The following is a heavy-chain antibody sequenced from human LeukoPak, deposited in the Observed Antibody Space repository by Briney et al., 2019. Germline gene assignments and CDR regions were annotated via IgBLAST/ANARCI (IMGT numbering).Heavy chain of an antibody. Sequence: SETLSLTCTVSGGSISSSNYYCGWIRQPPGKWLEWIGSIYYSGSTYYSPSLKSRVTISVETSKNQFSLKLNSVTAADTAVYYCATHSSRRGPLRYWGQGALVTVSS. J-gene: IGHJ4*02. D-gene: IGHD6-13*01. CDR1: GGSISSSNYY. V-gene: IGHV4-39*01. CDR3: ATHSSRRGPLRY. CDR2: IYYSGST.